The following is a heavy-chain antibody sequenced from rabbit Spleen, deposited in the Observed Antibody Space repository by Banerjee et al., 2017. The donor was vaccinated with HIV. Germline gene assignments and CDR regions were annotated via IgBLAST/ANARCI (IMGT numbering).Heavy chain of an antibody. Sequence: QEQLVESGGGLVKPEGSLKLSCTASGFSFSNKAVMCWVRQAPGKGLEWIACINAVTGKAVYASWAKGRFTISKTSSTTMTLQVTSLTAADTATYFCARDLVAVIGWNFSLWGQGTLVTVS. D-gene: IGHD1-1*01. CDR1: GFSFSNKAV. J-gene: IGHJ3*01. CDR2: INAVTGKA. V-gene: IGHV1S45*01. CDR3: ARDLVAVIGWNFSL.